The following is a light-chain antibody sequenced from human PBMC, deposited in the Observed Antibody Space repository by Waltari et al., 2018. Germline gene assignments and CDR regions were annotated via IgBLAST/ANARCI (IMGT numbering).Light chain of an antibody. CDR1: QGLNGY. Sequence: DIQVTQSPSSVSAFVGATVTISCRASQGLNGYLAWYQERPGKAPKLLIHAATNLESGVPSRFSGSGFGTDFTLTIASLQPEDFATYFCQQTHSFPITFGQGTRLEMK. CDR3: QQTHSFPIT. CDR2: AAT. V-gene: IGKV1-12*01. J-gene: IGKJ5*01.